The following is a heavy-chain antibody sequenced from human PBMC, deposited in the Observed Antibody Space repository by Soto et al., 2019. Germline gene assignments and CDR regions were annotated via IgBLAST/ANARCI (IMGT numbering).Heavy chain of an antibody. CDR3: ARGDLLGGDNRLDYYYYYMDV. Sequence: SVKTSCKASGGTFSGYTISWVRQAPEQGLEWMGRIIPILGIANYAQKFQGRVTITADKSTSTAYMELSSLRSEDTAVYYCARGDLLGGDNRLDYYYYYMDVWGKGTTVTVSS. V-gene: IGHV1-69*02. J-gene: IGHJ6*03. CDR2: IIPILGIA. CDR1: GGTFSGYT. D-gene: IGHD2-21*02.